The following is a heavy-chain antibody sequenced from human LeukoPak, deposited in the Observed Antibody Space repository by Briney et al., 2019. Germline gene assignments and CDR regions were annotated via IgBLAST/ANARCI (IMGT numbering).Heavy chain of an antibody. CDR3: AKSNGYGLVDI. CDR1: GYSISSGYF. Sequence: SETLSLTCTVSGYSISSGYFWGWIRQPPGKGLEWIGNIFYSGSTYYSPSLKSRVTISLDTSRNQFSLKLNSVTAADTAVYYCAKSNGYGLVDIWGQGTMVTVSS. CDR2: IFYSGST. J-gene: IGHJ3*02. D-gene: IGHD3-10*01. V-gene: IGHV4-38-2*02.